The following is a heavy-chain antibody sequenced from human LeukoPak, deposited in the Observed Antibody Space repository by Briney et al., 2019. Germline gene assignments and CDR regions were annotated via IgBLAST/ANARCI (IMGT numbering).Heavy chain of an antibody. D-gene: IGHD1-1*01. V-gene: IGHV3-23*01. J-gene: IGHJ4*02. CDR3: AKEYNSGD. CDR2: ISVSGGTT. CDR1: GFTFTTYA. Sequence: AGGSLRPSCAASGFTFTTYAMSWVRQAPEKGLEWVSGISVSGGTTFYADSVKGRFTISRDNSKNTLYLQMNSLRAEDTAVYYCAKEYNSGDWGQGTLVTVSS.